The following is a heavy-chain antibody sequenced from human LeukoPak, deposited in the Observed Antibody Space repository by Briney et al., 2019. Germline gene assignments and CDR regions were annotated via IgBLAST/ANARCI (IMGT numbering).Heavy chain of an antibody. CDR1: GGTFSSYA. J-gene: IGHJ4*02. V-gene: IGHV1-69*13. Sequence: SVKVSCKASGGTFSSYAISWVRQAPGQGLEWMGGIIPIFGTANYAQKLHGRVTITADESTSTAYMELSSLRSEDTAVYYCLRAYFDDSSVTIGAFESWGQRTLVTVSS. D-gene: IGHD3-22*01. CDR3: LRAYFDDSSVTIGAFES. CDR2: IIPIFGTA.